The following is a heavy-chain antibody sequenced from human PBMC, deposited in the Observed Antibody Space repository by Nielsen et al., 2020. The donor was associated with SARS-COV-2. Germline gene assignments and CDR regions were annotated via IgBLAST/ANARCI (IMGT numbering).Heavy chain of an antibody. J-gene: IGHJ3*02. D-gene: IGHD2-2*01. V-gene: IGHV4-31*03. Sequence: SETLSLTCTVSGGSISSGGYYWSWIRQHPGKGLEWIGYIYYSGSTYYNPSLKSRVTISVDTSKNQFSLKLSSVTAADTAVYYCARAGFTEDIVVVPAAMSAFDIWGQGTMVTVSS. CDR1: GGSISSGGYY. CDR2: IYYSGST. CDR3: ARAGFTEDIVVVPAAMSAFDI.